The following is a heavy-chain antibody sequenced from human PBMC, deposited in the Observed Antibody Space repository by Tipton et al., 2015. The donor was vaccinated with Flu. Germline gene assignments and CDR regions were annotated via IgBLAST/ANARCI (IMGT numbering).Heavy chain of an antibody. CDR3: AWDFHPTSNWFDP. V-gene: IGHV4-39*07. CDR2: VFHSGPT. Sequence: TLSLTCTVSGGSLNSTPYYWGWFRQPPGKGLEWIATVFHSGPTYHNPSLKSRVSISIDTSKNQFSLRMSSVTAAVSAVYYGAWDFHPTSNWFDPWGQGTLVTVST. J-gene: IGHJ5*02. CDR1: GGSLNSTPYY.